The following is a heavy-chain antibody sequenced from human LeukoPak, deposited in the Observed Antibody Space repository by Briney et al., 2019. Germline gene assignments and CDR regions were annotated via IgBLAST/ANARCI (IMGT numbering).Heavy chain of an antibody. Sequence: PSETLSLTCTVSGGSINSYYWSWIRQPPGKGLEWIGYIYYSGSTNYNPSLKSRVTISVHTSKNQFSLKLSSVTAADTAVYYCARRFGYYYGSGRPMDVWGKGTTVTISS. D-gene: IGHD3-10*01. CDR1: GGSINSYY. J-gene: IGHJ6*03. V-gene: IGHV4-59*12. CDR2: IYYSGST. CDR3: ARRFGYYYGSGRPMDV.